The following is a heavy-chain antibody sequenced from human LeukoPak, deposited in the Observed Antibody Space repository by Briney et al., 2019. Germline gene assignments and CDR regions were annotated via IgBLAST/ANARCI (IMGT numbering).Heavy chain of an antibody. CDR2: FDPEDGET. Sequence: GASVKVSRKVSGYTLTGLSMHWVRQAPGKGLEWTGGFDPEDGETIYAQKFQGRDTITEDTSTDTAYMELSSLRSEDTAVYYCATVGYGYNYFDYWGQGTLVTVSS. CDR3: ATVGYGYNYFDY. J-gene: IGHJ4*02. CDR1: GYTLTGLS. V-gene: IGHV1-24*01. D-gene: IGHD5-18*01.